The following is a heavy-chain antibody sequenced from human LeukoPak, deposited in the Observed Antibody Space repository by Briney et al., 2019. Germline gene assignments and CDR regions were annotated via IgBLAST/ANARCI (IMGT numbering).Heavy chain of an antibody. V-gene: IGHV4-59*01. J-gene: IGHJ4*02. Sequence: SETLSLTCTVSGGSISSYYWSWIRQPPGKGLEWIGYIYYSGSTNYNPSLKSRVTISVDTSKNRFSLKLSSVTAADTAVYYCARGFGSGWYEVDYWGQGTLVTVSS. CDR3: ARGFGSGWYEVDY. CDR1: GGSISSYY. D-gene: IGHD6-19*01. CDR2: IYYSGST.